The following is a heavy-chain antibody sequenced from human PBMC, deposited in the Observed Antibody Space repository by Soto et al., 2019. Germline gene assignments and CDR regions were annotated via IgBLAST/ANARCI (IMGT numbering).Heavy chain of an antibody. D-gene: IGHD1-1*01. CDR1: GYTFTGYY. CDR3: ARGYLLRQGYYGMDV. V-gene: IGHV1-2*04. Sequence: ASVKVSCKASGYTFTGYYMHWVRQAPGQGLEWMGWINPNSGGTNYAQKFQGWVTMTRDTSISTAYMELSRLRSDDTAVYYCARGYLLRQGYYGMDVWGQGTTVTVSS. J-gene: IGHJ6*02. CDR2: INPNSGGT.